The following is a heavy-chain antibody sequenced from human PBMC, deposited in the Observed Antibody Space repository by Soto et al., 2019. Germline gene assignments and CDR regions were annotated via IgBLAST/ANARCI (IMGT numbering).Heavy chain of an antibody. D-gene: IGHD1-26*01. Sequence: EVQLVESGGGLVQPGGSLSLSCAASGFPFSSYWMSWVRQAPGKGLEWVANIKQDGSEKYYVDSVKGRFTISRDNAKNSLYLQMNSLRAEDTAVYYCARDGREPNYYYGMDVWGQGTTVTVSS. CDR3: ARDGREPNYYYGMDV. CDR2: IKQDGSEK. J-gene: IGHJ6*02. CDR1: GFPFSSYW. V-gene: IGHV3-7*01.